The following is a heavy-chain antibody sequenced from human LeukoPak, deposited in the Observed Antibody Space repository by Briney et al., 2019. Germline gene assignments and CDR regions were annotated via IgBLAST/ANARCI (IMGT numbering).Heavy chain of an antibody. J-gene: IGHJ6*02. CDR3: ARDCSSTSCYSRGVVNLGIHV. CDR1: GGSISSYY. D-gene: IGHD2-2*02. V-gene: IGHV4-4*07. Sequence: SETLSLTCAASGGSISSYYWSWIRQPAGKGLEWVGRIYSSGSTNYNPSVKSRVTMSGDTSKNKFSLKLSSVTAADTAVYYCARDCSSTSCYSRGVVNLGIHVWGQGTTVTVSS. CDR2: IYSSGST.